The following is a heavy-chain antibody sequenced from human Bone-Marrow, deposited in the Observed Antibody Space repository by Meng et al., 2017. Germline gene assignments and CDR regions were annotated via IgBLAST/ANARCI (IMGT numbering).Heavy chain of an antibody. CDR2: IYYSGST. Sequence: SETLSLTCTVSGGSISSYYWSWIRQPAGKGLEWIGRIYYSGSTYYNPSLKSRVTISVDTSKNQFSLKLSSVTAADTAVYYCATTLEASRIRDYFDYWGQGTLVTVSS. CDR1: GGSISSYY. J-gene: IGHJ4*02. CDR3: ATTLEASRIRDYFDY. D-gene: IGHD3-3*02. V-gene: IGHV4-4*07.